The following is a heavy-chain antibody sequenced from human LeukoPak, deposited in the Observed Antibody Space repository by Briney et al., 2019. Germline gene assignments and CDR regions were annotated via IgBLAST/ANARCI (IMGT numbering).Heavy chain of an antibody. Sequence: KPSETLSLTCTVSGGSIRSYYWSWIRQPPGKGLEWIGYIFYSGSTNYNPSLKSRVTISVDTSKNQFSLKLSSVTAADTAVYYCARVFSYPLRAPFDPWGQGTLVTVSS. D-gene: IGHD2/OR15-2a*01. J-gene: IGHJ5*02. CDR1: GGSIRSYY. CDR2: IFYSGST. V-gene: IGHV4-59*01. CDR3: ARVFSYPLRAPFDP.